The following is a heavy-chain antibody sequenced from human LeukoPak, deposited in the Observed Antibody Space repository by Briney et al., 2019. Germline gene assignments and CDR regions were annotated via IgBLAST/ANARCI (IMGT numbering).Heavy chain of an antibody. CDR2: IIPIFGIA. D-gene: IGHD6-19*01. CDR3: ARDAVAGTGPFDY. Sequence: ASVKVSCKASGGTFSSYAISWVRQAPGQGLEWMGRIIPIFGIANYAQKLQGRVTMTTDTSTSTAYMELRSLRSDDTAVYYCARDAVAGTGPFDYWGQGTLVTVSS. CDR1: GGTFSSYA. V-gene: IGHV1-69*04. J-gene: IGHJ4*02.